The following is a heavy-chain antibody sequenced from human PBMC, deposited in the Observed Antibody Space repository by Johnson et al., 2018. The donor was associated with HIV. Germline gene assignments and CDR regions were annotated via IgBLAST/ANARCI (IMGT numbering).Heavy chain of an antibody. J-gene: IGHJ3*02. CDR1: RFTFDDYA. Sequence: QVQLMESGGGLVQPGRSLRLSCAASRFTFDDYAMSWVRQAPGTGLEWVAVISYDVSNKYYADSVKGRFTISRDNSKNTLYLQMNSLRAEDTAVYYCARGGGCGGDCYSGYDAFDIWGQGTMVTVSS. V-gene: IGHV3-30*04. CDR2: ISYDVSNK. D-gene: IGHD2-21*01. CDR3: ARGGGCGGDCYSGYDAFDI.